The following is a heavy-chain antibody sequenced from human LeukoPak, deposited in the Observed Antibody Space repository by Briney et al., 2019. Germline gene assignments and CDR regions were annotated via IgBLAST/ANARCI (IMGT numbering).Heavy chain of an antibody. CDR2: LDESGRP. D-gene: IGHD2-15*01. J-gene: IGHJ6*03. Sequence: SETLSLTCTVSGGSTRSGRHHWAWVRQPPGKGLEFIGSLDESGRPYYNAPLKSRVTISEDSSGKQFSLNLSSVTAADTAVYYCARDLGGYPFFMDVWGRGTTVIVSS. V-gene: IGHV4-39*07. CDR3: ARDLGGYPFFMDV. CDR1: GGSTRSGRHH.